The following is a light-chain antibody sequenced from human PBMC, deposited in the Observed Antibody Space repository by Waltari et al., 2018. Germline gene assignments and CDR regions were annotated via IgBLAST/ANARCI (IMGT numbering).Light chain of an antibody. V-gene: IGLV2-11*01. CDR3: CSYGGSKLI. CDR1: SSDVGGYNY. Sequence: QSALTQPRSVSGSPGQSVTISCPGTSSDVGGYNYFSWYQQYPGKAPKLMIYEVTKRPSGVPDRFSGSKSGNTASLTISGLQAEDEADYYCCSYGGSKLIFGGGTKLTVL. J-gene: IGLJ2*01. CDR2: EVT.